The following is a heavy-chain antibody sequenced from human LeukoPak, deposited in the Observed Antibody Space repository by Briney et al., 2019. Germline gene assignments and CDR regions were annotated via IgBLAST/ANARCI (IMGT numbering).Heavy chain of an antibody. Sequence: GASVKVSCKASGYIFTNYDINWVRQATGQGLEWMGWINPYSGNTGYAQKFQGRVTISRNTSITTAYMELSSLTSEDTAVYYCAREHLDTLDAFDIWGQGTLVTVS. J-gene: IGHJ3*02. V-gene: IGHV1-8*01. CDR2: INPYSGNT. CDR1: GYIFTNYD. CDR3: AREHLDTLDAFDI. D-gene: IGHD2-2*02.